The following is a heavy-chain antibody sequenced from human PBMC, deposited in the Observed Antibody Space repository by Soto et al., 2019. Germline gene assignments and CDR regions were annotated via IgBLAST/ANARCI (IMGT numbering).Heavy chain of an antibody. J-gene: IGHJ5*02. CDR3: TRDASRDSSARGWFDP. CDR1: GFNFSSYA. Sequence: PGGSLRLSCAASGFNFSSYAMSWVRLTPGKGLEWVSSISGSGGGTDYADSVKGRFTISRDNSKNSLHLQMNSLRAEDTAVYYCTRDASRDSSARGWFDPWGPGTLVTVSS. D-gene: IGHD6-13*01. CDR2: ISGSGGGT. V-gene: IGHV3-23*01.